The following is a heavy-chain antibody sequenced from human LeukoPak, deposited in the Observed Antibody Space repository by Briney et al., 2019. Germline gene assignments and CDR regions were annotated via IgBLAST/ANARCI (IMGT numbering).Heavy chain of an antibody. CDR2: MNPNSGNT. Sequence: GASVKVSCKASGYTFTSYDINWVRQATGQGLEWMGWMNPNSGNTGYAQKFQGRVTITRNTSISTAYMELSSLRSEDTAVYYCARRPYYDFWSGYSSRYYYYMDVWGKGTTVTVSS. CDR1: GYTFTSYD. D-gene: IGHD3-3*01. J-gene: IGHJ6*03. CDR3: ARRPYYDFWSGYSSRYYYYMDV. V-gene: IGHV1-8*03.